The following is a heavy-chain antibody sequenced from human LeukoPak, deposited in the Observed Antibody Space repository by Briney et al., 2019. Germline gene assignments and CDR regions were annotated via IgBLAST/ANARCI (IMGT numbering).Heavy chain of an antibody. D-gene: IGHD3-10*01. CDR3: AGKPYGSGTYYNNWFDP. CDR1: GFTLNTYG. CDR2: ISNDGGNR. Sequence: PGGSLRLSCAGSGFTLNTYGMRWVRQPPGKGLEWVAVISNDGGNRFYADSVKGRFTISRDNSENTVYLQMDSLRPEDTAVYYCAGKPYGSGTYYNNWFDPWGQGTLVTVSS. J-gene: IGHJ5*02. V-gene: IGHV3-30*03.